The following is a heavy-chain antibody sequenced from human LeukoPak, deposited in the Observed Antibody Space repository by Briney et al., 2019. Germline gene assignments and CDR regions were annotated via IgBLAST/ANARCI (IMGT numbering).Heavy chain of an antibody. D-gene: IGHD3-22*01. V-gene: IGHV1-2*02. CDR3: ALITMISETGPDY. J-gene: IGHJ4*02. CDR1: GYTFTGYY. CDR2: INPNSGGT. Sequence: ASVKVSCKASGYTFTGYYMHWVRQAPGQGLEWMGWINPNSGGTNYAQKFQGRVIMTRDTSISTAYMELSRLRSDDTAVYYCALITMISETGPDYWGQGTLVTVSS.